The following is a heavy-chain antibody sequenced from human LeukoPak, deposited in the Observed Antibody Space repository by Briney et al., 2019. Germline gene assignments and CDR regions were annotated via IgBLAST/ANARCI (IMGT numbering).Heavy chain of an antibody. Sequence: PSETLSLTCTVSTDSISKSLYHWAWVRQPPGKGLEWIAEIYYQGNTYYNPSLSGRVTISVDTSKNQFSLQLNAVTAADTALYFCASVKLGYYCDTNGYFDSWGQGIPVTVSS. CDR2: IYYQGNT. D-gene: IGHD4-17*01. V-gene: IGHV4-39*07. CDR1: TDSISKSLYH. J-gene: IGHJ4*02. CDR3: ASVKLGYYCDTNGYFDS.